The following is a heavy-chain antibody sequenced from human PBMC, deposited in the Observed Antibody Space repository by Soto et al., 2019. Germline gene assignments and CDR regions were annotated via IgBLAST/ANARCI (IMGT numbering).Heavy chain of an antibody. Sequence: QPGGSLRLSCAASGFTFSSYGMHWVRQAPGKGLEWVAVISYDGSNKYYADSVKGRFTISRDNSKNTLYLQMNSLRAEDTAVYYCAKLWFGEFLFDYWGQGTLVTVSS. CDR1: GFTFSSYG. CDR3: AKLWFGEFLFDY. J-gene: IGHJ4*02. D-gene: IGHD3-10*01. V-gene: IGHV3-30*18. CDR2: ISYDGSNK.